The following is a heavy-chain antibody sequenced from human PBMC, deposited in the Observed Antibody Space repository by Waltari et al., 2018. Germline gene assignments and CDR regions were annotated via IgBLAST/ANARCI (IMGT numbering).Heavy chain of an antibody. CDR1: GFTVGTFN. V-gene: IGHV3-48*01. CDR3: VRDHRHGFDV. Sequence: EVQLIESGGNLIEPGGSLRLSCLAYGFTVGTFNMNWVRQAPGKGLEWIAYITTTSRIISYADSVRGRFTISRDNAKDSLYLQMNSLRPEDTAVYHCVRDHRHGFDVWGQGTMVTVSS. J-gene: IGHJ3*01. CDR2: ITTTSRII.